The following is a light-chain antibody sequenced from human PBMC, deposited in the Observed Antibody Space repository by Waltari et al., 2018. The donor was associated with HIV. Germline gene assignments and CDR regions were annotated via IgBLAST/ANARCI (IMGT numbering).Light chain of an antibody. CDR2: AAS. CDR3: QKYGGSWT. Sequence: ETVLMQSPGTMSLSPGARATLTRRTSQSASSTYLAWYQVKPGQAPRLLIYAASSRATGIPDRFSGSGSGTDFTLTISRLEPEDSALYYCQKYGGSWTFGQGTKVEIK. V-gene: IGKV3-20*01. J-gene: IGKJ1*01. CDR1: QSASSTY.